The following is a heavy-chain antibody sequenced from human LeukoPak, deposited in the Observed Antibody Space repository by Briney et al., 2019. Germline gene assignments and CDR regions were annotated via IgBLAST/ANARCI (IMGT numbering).Heavy chain of an antibody. V-gene: IGHV1-18*01. CDR3: AILPSKVVVPAAHQDY. CDR2: ISAYNGNT. J-gene: IGHJ4*02. D-gene: IGHD2-2*01. Sequence: GASVKVPCKASGYTFTSYGISWMRQAPGQGLEWMGWISAYNGNTNYAQKLQGRVTMTTDTSTSTAYMELRSLRSDDTAVYYCAILPSKVVVPAAHQDYWGQGALVTVSS. CDR1: GYTFTSYG.